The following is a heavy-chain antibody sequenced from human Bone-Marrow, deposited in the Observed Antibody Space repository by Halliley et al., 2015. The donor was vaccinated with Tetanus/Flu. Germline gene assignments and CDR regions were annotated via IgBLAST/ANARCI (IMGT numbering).Heavy chain of an antibody. Sequence: GGNGNTRFSQHFQGRLPITRDTSASTAYMELSSLRSEDTAVYYCARDLKIVGISASIGGWLDPWGQGTLVTVSS. D-gene: IGHD2-2*01. J-gene: IGHJ5*02. CDR3: ARDLKIVGISASIGGWLDP. CDR2: GGNGNT. V-gene: IGHV1-3*01.